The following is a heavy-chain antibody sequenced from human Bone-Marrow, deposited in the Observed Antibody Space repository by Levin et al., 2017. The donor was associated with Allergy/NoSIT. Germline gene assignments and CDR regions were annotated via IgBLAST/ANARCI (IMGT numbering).Heavy chain of an antibody. D-gene: IGHD4-17*01. CDR1: GYSFTSYW. CDR2: IYPGDSDT. Sequence: GGSLRLSCKGSGYSFTSYWIGWVRQMPGKGLEWMGIIYPGDSDTRYSPSFQGQVTISADKSSSTAYLQWSSLKASDTAMYYCARHGWDDFGSYNWFDPWGQGTLVTVSS. J-gene: IGHJ5*02. CDR3: ARHGWDDFGSYNWFDP. V-gene: IGHV5-51*01.